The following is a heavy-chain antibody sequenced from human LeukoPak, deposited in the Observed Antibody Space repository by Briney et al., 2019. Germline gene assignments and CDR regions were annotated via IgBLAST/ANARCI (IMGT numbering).Heavy chain of an antibody. CDR1: GGTFSSYA. CDR2: IIPIFGTA. J-gene: IGHJ4*02. Sequence: ASVKVSCKASGGTFSSYAISWVRQAPGQGLEWMGGIIPIFGTANYAQKIQGRVTITADESTSTAYMELSSLRSEDTAVYYCARDLIEKTYYYDSSGYYIFDYWGQGTLVTVSS. CDR3: ARDLIEKTYYYDSSGYYIFDY. D-gene: IGHD3-22*01. V-gene: IGHV1-69*01.